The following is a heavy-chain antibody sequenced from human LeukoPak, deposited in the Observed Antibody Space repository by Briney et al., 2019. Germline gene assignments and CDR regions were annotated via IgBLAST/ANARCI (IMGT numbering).Heavy chain of an antibody. J-gene: IGHJ4*02. CDR2: ISSSSTYI. CDR3: ARDPVGYRSGGSCWYYFDY. CDR1: GFTFSSYS. V-gene: IGHV3-21*01. D-gene: IGHD2-15*01. Sequence: PGGSLRLSCAASGFTFSSYSMNWVRQAPGKGLEWVSSISSSSTYIYYADSVKGRFTISRDNAKNSLYLQMNSLRAEDTAVYYCARDPVGYRSGGSCWYYFDYWGQGTLVTVSS.